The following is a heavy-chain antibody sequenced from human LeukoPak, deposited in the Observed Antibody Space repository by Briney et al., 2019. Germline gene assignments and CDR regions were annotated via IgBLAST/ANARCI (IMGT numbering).Heavy chain of an antibody. CDR2: ISSGGSTI. V-gene: IGHV3-48*03. CDR3: AKRGQRTVTNPLYYFDY. D-gene: IGHD4-17*01. CDR1: GFIFTTYE. J-gene: IGHJ4*02. Sequence: GGSLRLSCAVSGFIFTTYEMNWVRQAPGKGLEWVSSISSGGSTIYYADSVKGRFTISRDNAKSTLFLQMNNLRAEDTAVYYCAKRGQRTVTNPLYYFDYWGQGTLVTVSS.